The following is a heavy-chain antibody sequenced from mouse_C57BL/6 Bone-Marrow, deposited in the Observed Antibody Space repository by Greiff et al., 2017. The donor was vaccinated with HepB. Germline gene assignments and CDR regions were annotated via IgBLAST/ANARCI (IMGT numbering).Heavy chain of an antibody. D-gene: IGHD2-4*01. CDR2: IWTGGGT. V-gene: IGHV2-9-1*01. J-gene: IGHJ3*01. CDR3: AIGNYDRAWFAY. CDR1: GFSLTSYA. Sequence: VQRVESGPGLVAPSQSLSITCTVSGFSLTSYAISWVRQPPGKGLEWLGVIWTGGGTNYNSALKSRLSISKDNSKSQVFLKMNSLQTDDTARYYCAIGNYDRAWFAYWGQGTLVTVSA.